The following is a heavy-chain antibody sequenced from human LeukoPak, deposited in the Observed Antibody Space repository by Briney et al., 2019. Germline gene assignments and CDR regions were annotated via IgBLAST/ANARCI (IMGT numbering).Heavy chain of an antibody. J-gene: IGHJ4*02. CDR1: GFTFSSYS. V-gene: IGHV3-21*01. CDR3: ARVQGGGYRTADY. D-gene: IGHD6-19*01. CDR2: ISSSSRYI. Sequence: GGSLRLSCAASGFTFSSYSMNWVRQAPGKGLEWVSSISSSSRYIYYADSVKCRFTISRDNSKNTLFLQMNSLRGEDTAMYYCARVQGGGYRTADYWGQGTLVTVSS.